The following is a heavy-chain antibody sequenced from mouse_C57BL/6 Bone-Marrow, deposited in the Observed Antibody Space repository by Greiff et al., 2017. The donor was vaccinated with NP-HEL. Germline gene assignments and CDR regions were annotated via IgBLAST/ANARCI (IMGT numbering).Heavy chain of an antibody. CDR1: GYSFTSYY. V-gene: IGHV1-66*01. CDR3: ARSKTHQLHFDY. J-gene: IGHJ2*01. Sequence: QVQLQQSGPELVKPGASVKISCKASGYSFTSYYIHWVKQRPGQGLEWIGWIYPGSGNTKYNEKFKGKATLTADTSSSTAYMQLSSLTSEDSAVYYCARSKTHQLHFDYWGQGTTLTVSS. D-gene: IGHD2-1*01. CDR2: IYPGSGNT.